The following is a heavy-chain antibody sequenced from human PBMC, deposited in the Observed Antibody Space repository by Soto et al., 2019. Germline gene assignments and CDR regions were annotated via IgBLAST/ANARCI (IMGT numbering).Heavy chain of an antibody. D-gene: IGHD3-16*01. CDR2: ISSSSNYI. CDR3: AREGDSASLDY. CDR1: GFTFSSYS. V-gene: IGHV3-21*01. J-gene: IGHJ4*02. Sequence: PGGSLRLSCAASGFTFSSYSMNWVRQAPGKGLEWVSSISSSSNYIYYADSVKGGFTISRDNAKNSLYLQMNSLRAEDTAVYYCAREGDSASLDYWGQGTLVTVSS.